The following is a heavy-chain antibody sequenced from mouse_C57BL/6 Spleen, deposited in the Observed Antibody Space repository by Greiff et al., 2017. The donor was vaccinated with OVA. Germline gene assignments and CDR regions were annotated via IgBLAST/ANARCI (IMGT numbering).Heavy chain of an antibody. CDR2: IYPGSGNT. Sequence: VKLMESGAELVRPGASVKLSCKASGYTFTDYYINWVKQRPGQGLEWIARIYPGSGNTYYNEKFKGKATLTAEKSSSTAYMQLSSLTSEDSAVYFCARDSSWAMDYWGQGTSVTVSS. D-gene: IGHD3-2*02. CDR1: GYTFTDYY. CDR3: ARDSSWAMDY. V-gene: IGHV1-76*01. J-gene: IGHJ4*01.